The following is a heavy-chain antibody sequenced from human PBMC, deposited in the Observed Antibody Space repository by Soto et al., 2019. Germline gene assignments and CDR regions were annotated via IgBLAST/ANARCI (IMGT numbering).Heavy chain of an antibody. Sequence: EVQLLESGGGLVQPGGSLRLSCAASGFTFSSYAMIWVRQAPGKRLEWVPASSGSGGSTYYADSVKGRFTSSRDNSKNWMSLEMNSRRPADTAVYDSAKGKGTASLSYWDGSAGWCRGTTVTVSS. CDR1: GFTFSSYA. CDR3: AKGKGTASLSYWDGSAG. V-gene: IGHV3-23*01. J-gene: IGHJ6*02. D-gene: IGHD5-18*01. CDR2: SSGSGGST.